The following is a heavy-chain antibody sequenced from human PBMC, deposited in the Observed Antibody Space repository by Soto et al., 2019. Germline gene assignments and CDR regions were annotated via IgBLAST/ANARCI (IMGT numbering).Heavy chain of an antibody. CDR1: GGTFSSYA. D-gene: IGHD1-1*01. CDR3: ARDDLELERAPGIYYYGMDV. Sequence: VKVSCKASGGTFSSYAISWVRQAPGQGLEWMGGIIPIFGTANYAQKFQGRVTITADESTSTAYMELSSLRSEDTAVYYCARDDLELERAPGIYYYGMDVWGQGTTVTVSS. V-gene: IGHV1-69*01. CDR2: IIPIFGTA. J-gene: IGHJ6*02.